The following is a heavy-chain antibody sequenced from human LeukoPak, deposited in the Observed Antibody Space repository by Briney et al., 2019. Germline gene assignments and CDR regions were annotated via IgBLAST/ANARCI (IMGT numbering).Heavy chain of an antibody. Sequence: GASVKVSFKASGYTFTDFYVHLVRQAPGRGLEWLGWINPNSGGTNYAQKFQGRVTMTRDTSISTAYMDLSGLRSDDTAVYYCARVPWGLRYFDYWGQGTLVTVSS. CDR3: ARVPWGLRYFDY. CDR2: INPNSGGT. J-gene: IGHJ4*02. V-gene: IGHV1-2*02. CDR1: GYTFTDFY. D-gene: IGHD5-12*01.